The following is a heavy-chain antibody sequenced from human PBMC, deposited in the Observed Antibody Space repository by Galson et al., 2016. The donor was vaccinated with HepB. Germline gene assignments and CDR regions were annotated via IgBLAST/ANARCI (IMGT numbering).Heavy chain of an antibody. CDR3: ARDRGFYSSTWD. D-gene: IGHD2-2*01. CDR2: IYSGGTT. V-gene: IGHV3-53*01. Sequence: SLRLSCAASGFTVSNNYMTWVRQAPGKGLEYVSVIYSGGTTYYADSVKGRFTISGDNSQNSLFLQMNTLRAEDTAVYYCARDRGFYSSTWDWGQGTLVTVSS. CDR1: GFTVSNNY. J-gene: IGHJ4*02.